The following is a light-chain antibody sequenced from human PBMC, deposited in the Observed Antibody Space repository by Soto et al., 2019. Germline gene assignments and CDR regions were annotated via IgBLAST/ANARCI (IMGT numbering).Light chain of an antibody. J-gene: IGLJ1*01. CDR2: YVN. Sequence: QSALTQPASVSGSPGQSIAISCTGTSSDVGSYNSVSWYQQYPGKAPKLMIHYVNNRPSGISDRFSGSKSGNTASLTISGLQAEDEADYYCSSFTPSTSYVFGTGTKLTVL. V-gene: IGLV2-14*03. CDR1: SSDVGSYNS. CDR3: SSFTPSTSYV.